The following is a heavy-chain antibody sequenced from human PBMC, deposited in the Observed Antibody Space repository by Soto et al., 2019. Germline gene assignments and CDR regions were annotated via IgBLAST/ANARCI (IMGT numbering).Heavy chain of an antibody. D-gene: IGHD6-13*01. V-gene: IGHV1-8*01. Sequence: QVQLVQSGAEVKKPGASVKVSCKASGYTFTSYDINWVRQATGQGLEWMGWMNPNSGKTGYAQKFQGRVTMTRNTSITTAYMELSSLRSEDTAVYYCARGKRGIAAAGTTFHYWGQGTLVTVSS. CDR2: MNPNSGKT. CDR3: ARGKRGIAAAGTTFHY. CDR1: GYTFTSYD. J-gene: IGHJ4*02.